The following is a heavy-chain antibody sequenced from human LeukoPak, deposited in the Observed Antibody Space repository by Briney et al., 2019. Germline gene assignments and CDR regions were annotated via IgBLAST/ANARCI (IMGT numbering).Heavy chain of an antibody. D-gene: IGHD3-16*01. J-gene: IGHJ4*02. CDR2: ISSSSSTI. Sequence: PGGSLRLSCAASGFTFSSYSMNWVRQAPGKGLEWVSYISSSSSTIYYADSVKGRFTISRDNSKNTLYLQMNSLRAEDTAVYYCAKKIMETPYFDYWGQETLVTVSS. CDR1: GFTFSSYS. V-gene: IGHV3-48*01. CDR3: AKKIMETPYFDY.